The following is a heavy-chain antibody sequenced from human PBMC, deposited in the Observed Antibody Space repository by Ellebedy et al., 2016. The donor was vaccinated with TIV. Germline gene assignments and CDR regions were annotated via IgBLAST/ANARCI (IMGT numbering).Heavy chain of an antibody. J-gene: IGHJ3*01. CDR1: GFSFSTSW. V-gene: IGHV3-74*01. CDR3: ARWDFDSVNAFDV. CDR2: IKSDGSST. D-gene: IGHD3-9*01. Sequence: GESLKISCAASGFSFSTSWMYWVRQVPGKGLVWVSRIKSDGSSTRYADSVRGRFTISRDNAENTLYLQMDSLGAEDTAVYYCARWDFDSVNAFDVWGQGTMVTVSS.